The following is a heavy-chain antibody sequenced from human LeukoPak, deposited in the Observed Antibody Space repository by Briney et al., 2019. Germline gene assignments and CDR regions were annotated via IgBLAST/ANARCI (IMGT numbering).Heavy chain of an antibody. CDR1: GFTFDDYG. D-gene: IGHD3-22*01. Sequence: GGSLRLSCAASGFTFDDYGMSWVRQAPGKGLEWVSGINWNGGSTGYADSVKGRFTISRGNAKNSLYLQMNSLRAEDTALYYCARVYDSSGYLDAFDIWGQGTMVTVSS. CDR2: INWNGGST. J-gene: IGHJ3*02. V-gene: IGHV3-20*04. CDR3: ARVYDSSGYLDAFDI.